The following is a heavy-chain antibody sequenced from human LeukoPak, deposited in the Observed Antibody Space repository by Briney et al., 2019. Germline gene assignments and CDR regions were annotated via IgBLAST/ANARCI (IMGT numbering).Heavy chain of an antibody. V-gene: IGHV1-18*01. CDR1: GYTFTSYG. CDR2: ISAYNGNT. Sequence: ASVKVSCKASGYTFTSYGISWARQAPGQGLEWMGWISAYNGNTNYAQKLQGSVTMTTDTSTSTAYMELRSLRSDDTAVYYCARDLSDYVWGSYRYNYYFDYWGQGTLVTVSS. J-gene: IGHJ4*02. CDR3: ARDLSDYVWGSYRYNYYFDY. D-gene: IGHD3-16*02.